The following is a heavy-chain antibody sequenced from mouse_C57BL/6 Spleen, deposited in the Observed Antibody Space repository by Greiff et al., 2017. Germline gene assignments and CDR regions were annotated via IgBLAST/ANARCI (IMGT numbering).Heavy chain of an antibody. V-gene: IGHV1-15*01. Sequence: VKVVESGAELVRPGASVTLSCKASGYTFTDYEMHWVKQTPVHGLEWIGAIDPETGGTAYNQKFKGKAILTADKSSSTAYMELRSLTSEDSAVYYCTRGYDYDEAPFAYWGQGTLVTVSA. J-gene: IGHJ3*01. CDR2: IDPETGGT. D-gene: IGHD2-4*01. CDR1: GYTFTDYE. CDR3: TRGYDYDEAPFAY.